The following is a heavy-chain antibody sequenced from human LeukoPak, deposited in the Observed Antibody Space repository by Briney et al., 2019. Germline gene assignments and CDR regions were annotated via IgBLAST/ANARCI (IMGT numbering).Heavy chain of an antibody. V-gene: IGHV1-69*13. CDR3: ARGEDSSSWKPLDY. CDR2: IIPIFGTA. D-gene: IGHD6-13*01. CDR1: GGTFSSYA. J-gene: IGHJ4*02. Sequence: SVKVSCKASGGTFSSYAISWVRQAPGQGREWMGGIIPIFGTAKYAQKFQGRVTITADESTSTAYLELSSLRSEDTAVYYCARGEDSSSWKPLDYWGQGTLVTVSS.